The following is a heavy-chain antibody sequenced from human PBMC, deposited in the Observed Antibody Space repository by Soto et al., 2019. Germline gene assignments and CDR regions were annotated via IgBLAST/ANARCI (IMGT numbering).Heavy chain of an antibody. J-gene: IGHJ6*02. CDR2: ISYDGSNK. CDR1: GFTFSSYA. D-gene: IGHD1-26*01. CDR3: ARERWELLASDSGRDV. Sequence: QVQLVESGGGVVQPGRSLRLSCAASGFTFSSYAMHWVRQAPGKGLEWVAVISYDGSNKYYADSVKGRLTISRDNSKNSRDLQRNSLSAEGTAVYYCARERWELLASDSGRDVWGRGTTVTVS. V-gene: IGHV3-30-3*01.